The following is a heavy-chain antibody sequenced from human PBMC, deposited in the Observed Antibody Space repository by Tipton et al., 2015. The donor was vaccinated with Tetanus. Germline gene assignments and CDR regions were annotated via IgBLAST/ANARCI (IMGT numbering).Heavy chain of an antibody. CDR2: IYPGDSDT. V-gene: IGHV5-51*01. Sequence: VQLVQSGAEVYKPGESLKISCKPSGYNFSIYWIAWVRQMPGKGLEWMGIIYPGDSDTRYSPSFQGQVTISADKSISTAYLQWSSLQASDTAMYYCARRLGPYTGDQIWHFDLWGRGTLVTVSS. CDR1: GYNFSIYW. J-gene: IGHJ2*01. D-gene: IGHD7-27*01. CDR3: ARRLGPYTGDQIWHFDL.